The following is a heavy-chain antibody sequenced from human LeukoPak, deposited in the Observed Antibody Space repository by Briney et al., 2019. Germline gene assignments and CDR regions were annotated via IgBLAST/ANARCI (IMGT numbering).Heavy chain of an antibody. J-gene: IGHJ4*02. D-gene: IGHD3-22*01. Sequence: GGSLRLSCAASGFTFSDYYMSWIRQAPGKGLEWVSYISSSGSTIYYADSVKGRFTISRDSAKNSLYLQMNSLRAEDTAVYYCARGPDYDSSGCYQESFDYWGQGTLVTVSS. CDR3: ARGPDYDSSGCYQESFDY. CDR2: ISSSGSTI. V-gene: IGHV3-11*01. CDR1: GFTFSDYY.